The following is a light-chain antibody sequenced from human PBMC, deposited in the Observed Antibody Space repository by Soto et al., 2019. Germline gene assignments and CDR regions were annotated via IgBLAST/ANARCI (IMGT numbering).Light chain of an antibody. CDR2: WAS. Sequence: DIVMTQSPDSLAVSLGERATINCKSSQRVLYSSNNKKYLAWYQQKPGQPPKLLIYWASTRESGVPDRFSGSGSGTDFTLTISSLQAEDVAVYYCQQYYSPPLTFGGGTKVEIK. CDR3: QQYYSPPLT. CDR1: QRVLYSSNNKKY. J-gene: IGKJ4*01. V-gene: IGKV4-1*01.